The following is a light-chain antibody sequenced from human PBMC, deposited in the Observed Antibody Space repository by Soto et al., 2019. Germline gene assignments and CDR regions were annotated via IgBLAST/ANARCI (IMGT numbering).Light chain of an antibody. V-gene: IGLV1-44*01. CDR2: SNN. CDR3: AAWDDSLNGYV. CDR1: SSNIGSKT. J-gene: IGLJ1*01. Sequence: QAVMTQPPSASGTPGQRVTISCSGSSSNIGSKTVNWYQQVPGTAPKLLIYSNNQRPSGVPGRFSGSKSGTSASLAISGLQSEDEADYYCAAWDDSLNGYVFGTGTKVTVL.